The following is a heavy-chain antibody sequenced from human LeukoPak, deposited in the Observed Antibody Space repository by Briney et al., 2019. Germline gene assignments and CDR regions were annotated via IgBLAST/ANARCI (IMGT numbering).Heavy chain of an antibody. Sequence: SETLPLTCTVSGGSISSSSYYWGWIRQPPGKGLEWIGSIYYSGSTYYNPSLKSRVTISVDTSKNQFSLKLSSVTAADTAVYYCARDQYGMATMGGVDYWGQGTLVTVSS. D-gene: IGHD5-24*01. CDR3: ARDQYGMATMGGVDY. CDR2: IYYSGST. V-gene: IGHV4-39*07. J-gene: IGHJ4*02. CDR1: GGSISSSSYY.